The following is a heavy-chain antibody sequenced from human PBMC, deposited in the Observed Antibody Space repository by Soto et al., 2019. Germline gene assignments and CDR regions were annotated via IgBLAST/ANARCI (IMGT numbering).Heavy chain of an antibody. Sequence: EVQLVESGGGLVKPGGSLRLSCAASGFTFSNAWMSWVRQAPGKGLEWVGRIKSKTDGGTTDYAAPVKGRFTISRDDSKNTLYLQMNSLKTEDTAVYYCTPEVGPAAMQGYWGQGTLVTVSS. D-gene: IGHD2-2*01. CDR1: GFTFSNAW. V-gene: IGHV3-15*01. J-gene: IGHJ4*02. CDR2: IKSKTDGGTT. CDR3: TPEVGPAAMQGY.